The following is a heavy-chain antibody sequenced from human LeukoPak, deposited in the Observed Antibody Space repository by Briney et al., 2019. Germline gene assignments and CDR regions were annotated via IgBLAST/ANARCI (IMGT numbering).Heavy chain of an antibody. J-gene: IGHJ4*02. Sequence: GGSLRLSCAASGFTFSNYAMSWVRQAPGKGLEWVSAVSDSGGSTYYADSVKGRFTISRDNSKNTLYLQMNSLRAEDTAVYYCASESTIAVAAPDYWDQGTLVTVSS. V-gene: IGHV3-23*01. D-gene: IGHD6-19*01. CDR3: ASESTIAVAAPDY. CDR2: VSDSGGST. CDR1: GFTFSNYA.